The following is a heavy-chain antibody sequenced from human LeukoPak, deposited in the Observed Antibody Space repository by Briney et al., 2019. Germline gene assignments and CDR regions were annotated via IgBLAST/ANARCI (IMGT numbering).Heavy chain of an antibody. D-gene: IGHD3-16*01. Sequence: GGSLRLSFAASGFTFDDYAMHSGRQAPGKGLEWVSLISWDGGSTYYADSVKGRFTISRDNSKNSLYLQMNSLRAEDTALYYCAKDFGARRGLYYFDYWGQGTLVTVSS. CDR3: AKDFGARRGLYYFDY. J-gene: IGHJ4*02. CDR2: ISWDGGST. CDR1: GFTFDDYA. V-gene: IGHV3-43D*03.